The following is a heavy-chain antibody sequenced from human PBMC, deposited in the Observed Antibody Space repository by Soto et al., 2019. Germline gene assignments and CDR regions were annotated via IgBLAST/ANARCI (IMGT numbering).Heavy chain of an antibody. V-gene: IGHV1-2*04. Sequence: ASVKVSCKASGYTFTGYYIHWVRQAPGQGLEWMGWINPNSGGTNYAQKFQGWVTMTRDTSISTAYMELSRLRSDDTAVYYCARGLSRGGYPPLDAFDIWGQGTMVTVSS. CDR2: INPNSGGT. CDR1: GYTFTGYY. J-gene: IGHJ3*02. D-gene: IGHD3-22*01. CDR3: ARGLSRGGYPPLDAFDI.